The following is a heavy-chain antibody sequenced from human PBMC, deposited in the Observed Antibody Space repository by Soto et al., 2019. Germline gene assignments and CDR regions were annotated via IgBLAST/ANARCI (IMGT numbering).Heavy chain of an antibody. V-gene: IGHV1-18*01. CDR1: GYTFTSYG. CDR3: AREASIAARRAYYYYMDV. D-gene: IGHD6-6*01. CDR2: ISAYNGNT. Sequence: ASVKVSCKASGYTFTSYGISWVRQAPGQGLEWMGWISAYNGNTNYAQKLQGRVTMTTDTSTSTAYMELRSLRSDDTAVYYCAREASIAARRAYYYYMDVWGKGTTVTVSS. J-gene: IGHJ6*03.